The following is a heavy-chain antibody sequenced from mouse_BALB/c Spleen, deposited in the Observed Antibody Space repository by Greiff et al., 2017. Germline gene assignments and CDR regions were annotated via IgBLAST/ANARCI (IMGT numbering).Heavy chain of an antibody. CDR1: GYSFTSYW. J-gene: IGHJ4*01. Sequence: EVQLQESGTVLARPGASVKMSCKASGYSFTSYWMHWVKQRPGQGLEWIGAIYPGNSDTSYNQKFKGKAKLTAVTSASTAYMELSSLTNEDSAVYYCTRRTTVVGGAMDYWGQGTSVTVSS. D-gene: IGHD1-1*01. V-gene: IGHV1-5*01. CDR2: IYPGNSDT. CDR3: TRRTTVVGGAMDY.